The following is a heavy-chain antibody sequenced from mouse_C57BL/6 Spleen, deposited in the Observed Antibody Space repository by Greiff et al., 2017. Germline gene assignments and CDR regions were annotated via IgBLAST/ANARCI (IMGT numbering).Heavy chain of an antibody. V-gene: IGHV1-64*01. J-gene: IGHJ4*01. CDR3: ARRNTYYYAMDY. D-gene: IGHD5-2*01. CDR1: GYTFTSYW. CDR2: IHPHSGST. Sequence: QVQLQQPGAELVKPGASVKLSCKASGYTFTSYWMHWVKQRPGQGLEWIGMIHPHSGSTNYNEKFKSKATLTVDKSSSTAYMQLSSLTSEDSAVYYCARRNTYYYAMDYWGQGTSVTVSS.